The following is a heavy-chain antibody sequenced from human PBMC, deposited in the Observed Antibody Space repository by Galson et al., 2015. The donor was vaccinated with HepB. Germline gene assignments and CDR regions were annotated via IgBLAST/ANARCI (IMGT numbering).Heavy chain of an antibody. V-gene: IGHV1-18*01. CDR2: ISAYNRNT. CDR3: ARARYNWNY. Sequence: SVKVSCKASGYTFTSYGISWVRQAPGQGLEWMGWISAYNRNTNYAPKLQGRVTLTTDTSTSTAYMELRSPRSDDTAVYYCARARYNWNYWGQGTLVTVSS. D-gene: IGHD1-20*01. CDR1: GYTFTSYG. J-gene: IGHJ4*02.